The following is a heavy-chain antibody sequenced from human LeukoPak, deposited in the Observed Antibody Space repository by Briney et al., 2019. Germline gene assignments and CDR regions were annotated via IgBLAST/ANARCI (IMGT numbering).Heavy chain of an antibody. D-gene: IGHD3-22*01. V-gene: IGHV1-8*01. Sequence: ASVKVSCKAAGYTFTSYDINWVRQATGQGLEWMGWMNPNSGNTGYAHKFQGRVTMTRNTSISTAYIELSSLRSEDTAVYYCARGSYDSSGYYRTVSAEYYFDYWGQGTLVTVSS. CDR3: ARGSYDSSGYYRTVSAEYYFDY. CDR2: MNPNSGNT. J-gene: IGHJ4*02. CDR1: GYTFTSYD.